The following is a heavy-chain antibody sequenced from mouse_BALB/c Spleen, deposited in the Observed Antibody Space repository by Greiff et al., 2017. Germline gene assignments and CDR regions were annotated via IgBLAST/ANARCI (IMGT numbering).Heavy chain of an antibody. CDR1: GYTFTSYW. J-gene: IGHJ3*01. CDR2: IYHGDGDT. V-gene: IGHV1-87*01. Sequence: VQLQQSGAELARPGASVKLSCKASGYTFTSYWMQWVQQRPGQGLEWIGAIYHGDGDTRYTQKCKGKATLTADKSSRTAYMQLSSLACEDSAFYYCAREDRFAYWGQGTLVTVSA. CDR3: AREDRFAY.